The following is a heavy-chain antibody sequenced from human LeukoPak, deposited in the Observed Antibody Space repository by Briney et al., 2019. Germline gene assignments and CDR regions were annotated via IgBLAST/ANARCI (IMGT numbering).Heavy chain of an antibody. V-gene: IGHV4-34*01. CDR3: ASCGGDCHPFDP. CDR2: INHSGGT. Sequence: SETLSLTCAVYGGSFSGYYWSWIRQPPGKGLEWIGEINHSGGTKYNPSLKSRVTISVDTSKNQFSLKLSSVTAADTAMYYCASCGGDCHPFDPWGQGTLVTVSS. J-gene: IGHJ5*02. CDR1: GGSFSGYY. D-gene: IGHD2-21*02.